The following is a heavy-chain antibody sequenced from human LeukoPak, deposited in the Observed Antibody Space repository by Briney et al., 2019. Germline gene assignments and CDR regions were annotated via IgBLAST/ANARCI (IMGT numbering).Heavy chain of an antibody. J-gene: IGHJ4*02. CDR3: ARRRVYYDSSGYYYFDY. CDR2: IYTSGNT. D-gene: IGHD3-22*01. CDR1: GGSVSNYY. Sequence: PSETLSLTCSVSGGSVSNYYWSWIRQPAGKGLEWIGRIYTSGNTNYNPSLKSRVTMSVDMSKKQFFLKLSSVTAADTAVYYCARRRVYYDSSGYYYFDYWGQGTLVTVSS. V-gene: IGHV4-4*07.